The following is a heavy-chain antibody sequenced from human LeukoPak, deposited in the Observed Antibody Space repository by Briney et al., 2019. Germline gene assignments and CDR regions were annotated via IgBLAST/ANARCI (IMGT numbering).Heavy chain of an antibody. CDR3: ARAEPGLFDY. Sequence: GGSLRLSCVASGFTLSRCGMHWVRQAPGKGLEWVAVIYSDGRNEYYADSVEGRFTISRDNSKNTLYLQMNSLRAEDTAVYYCARAEPGLFDYWGLGTLVTVSS. V-gene: IGHV3-33*01. CDR2: IYSDGRNE. CDR1: GFTLSRCG. J-gene: IGHJ4*02.